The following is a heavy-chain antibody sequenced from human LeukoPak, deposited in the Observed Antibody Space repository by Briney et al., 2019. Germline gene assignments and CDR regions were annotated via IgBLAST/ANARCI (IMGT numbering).Heavy chain of an antibody. J-gene: IGHJ4*02. Sequence: PGGSLRLSCAASGFTFSAYDMSWFRQAPGKGLEWVSAITYSSGNTYYADSVKGRFTISRDNSKNTLYLQMNSLRAEDTALYYCAKDGTGCGGDCYSDYWGQGTLVTVSS. CDR3: AKDGTGCGGDCYSDY. CDR1: GFTFSAYD. CDR2: ITYSSGNT. V-gene: IGHV3-23*01. D-gene: IGHD2-21*02.